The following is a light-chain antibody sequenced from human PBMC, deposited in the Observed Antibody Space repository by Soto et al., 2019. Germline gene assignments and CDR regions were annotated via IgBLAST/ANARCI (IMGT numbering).Light chain of an antibody. V-gene: IGLV2-8*01. Sequence: QSALTQPPSASGSPGQSVAISCTGTSSDVGCYNYVSWYQQHPGKAPKLMIYEVNKRPSGVPDRCSGSKSGNTASLTVSGLQAEDEADYYCSSYAGSSNVFGTGTKLTVL. CDR2: EVN. CDR1: SSDVGCYNY. CDR3: SSYAGSSNV. J-gene: IGLJ1*01.